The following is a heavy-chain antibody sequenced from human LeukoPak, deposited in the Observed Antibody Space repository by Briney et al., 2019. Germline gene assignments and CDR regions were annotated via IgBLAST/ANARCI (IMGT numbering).Heavy chain of an antibody. V-gene: IGHV4-39*07. CDR3: ASSGSSCEADAFDI. CDR2: IYYSGGT. D-gene: IGHD6-13*01. J-gene: IGHJ3*02. Sequence: SETLSLTCTVSGGSISSSSYYWGWIRQPPGKGLEWIASIYYSGGTYYNPSLKSRVTISVNTSKNQFSLRLTSVTAADTAVYYCASSGSSCEADAFDIWGQGTMVTVSS. CDR1: GGSISSSSYY.